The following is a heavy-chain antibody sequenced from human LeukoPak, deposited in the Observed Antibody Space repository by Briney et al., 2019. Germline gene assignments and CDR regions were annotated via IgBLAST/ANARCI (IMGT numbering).Heavy chain of an antibody. CDR1: GFTFSSCG. CDR2: IRSDGSNK. D-gene: IGHD6-19*01. J-gene: IGHJ3*02. Sequence: GGSLRLSCAASGFTFSSCGMHWVRQAPGKGLEWVAFIRSDGSNKYYADSVKGRFTISRDNSKNTLYLQMNSLRAEDTAVYYCAKDRIAVAGPPVYAFDIWGQGTMVTVSS. V-gene: IGHV3-30*02. CDR3: AKDRIAVAGPPVYAFDI.